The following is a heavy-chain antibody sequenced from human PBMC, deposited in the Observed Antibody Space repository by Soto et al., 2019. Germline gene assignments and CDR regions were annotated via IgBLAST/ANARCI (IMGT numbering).Heavy chain of an antibody. J-gene: IGHJ5*02. CDR2: IDHSGYT. Sequence: SETLSLTCAVYGGSFSGYYWKWIREPPGKGLECIGDIDHSGYTNYNPSLKSRVTLSVDTSKNQFSLRLTSVTAADTAVYYCARVRDCFDPWGQGTRVTVSS. CDR1: GGSFSGYY. V-gene: IGHV4-34*01. CDR3: ARVRDCFDP. D-gene: IGHD3-3*01.